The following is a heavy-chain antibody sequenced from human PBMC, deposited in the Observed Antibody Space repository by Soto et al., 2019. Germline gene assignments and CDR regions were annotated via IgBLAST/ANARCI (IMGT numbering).Heavy chain of an antibody. V-gene: IGHV4-4*02. Sequence: PSETLSLTCAVSGGSISSSNWWSWVRQPPGKGLEWIGEIYHSGSTNYNPSLKSRVIISVDKSKNQFSLKLSSVTAADTAVYYCAIVDITMTRGVIDYWGQRTLVTVSS. CDR1: GGSISSSNW. J-gene: IGHJ4*02. CDR2: IYHSGST. D-gene: IGHD3-10*01. CDR3: AIVDITMTRGVIDY.